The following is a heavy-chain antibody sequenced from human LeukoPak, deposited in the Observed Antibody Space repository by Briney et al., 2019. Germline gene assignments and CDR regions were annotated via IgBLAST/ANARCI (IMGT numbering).Heavy chain of an antibody. CDR1: GFTFDDYG. Sequence: GGSLRLSCAASGFTFDDYGMSWVRQAPGKGLEWVSGINWNGGSTGYADSVKGRFTISRDNAKNSLYLQMNSLRAEDTAVYYCARDLREYCSSTSCPNWYFDLWGRGTLVTVSS. CDR2: INWNGGST. D-gene: IGHD2-2*01. V-gene: IGHV3-20*04. J-gene: IGHJ2*01. CDR3: ARDLREYCSSTSCPNWYFDL.